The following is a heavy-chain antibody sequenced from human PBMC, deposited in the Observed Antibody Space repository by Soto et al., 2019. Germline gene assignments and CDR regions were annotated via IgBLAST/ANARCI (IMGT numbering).Heavy chain of an antibody. CDR1: GFTFSSSW. Sequence: GGSLRLSCAASGFTFSSSWMHWVRQVPGKGLVWVSRINSDGSTTQYADSVRGRFTISRDNAKNTLFLEVNSLTIEDTAVYFCARLYQVDAFDIWGQGTMVTVSS. J-gene: IGHJ3*02. CDR3: ARLYQVDAFDI. V-gene: IGHV3-74*03. D-gene: IGHD2-2*01. CDR2: INSDGSTT.